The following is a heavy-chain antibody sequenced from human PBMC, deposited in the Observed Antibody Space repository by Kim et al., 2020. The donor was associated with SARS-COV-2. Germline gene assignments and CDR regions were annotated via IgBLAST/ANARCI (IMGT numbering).Heavy chain of an antibody. CDR3: ARSPYYYDRPTRDDY. D-gene: IGHD3-22*01. J-gene: IGHJ4*02. V-gene: IGHV1-69*02. Sequence: QKFQGRVTITADKSTSTAYMELSSLRSEDTAVYYCARSPYYYDRPTRDDYWGQGTLVTVSS.